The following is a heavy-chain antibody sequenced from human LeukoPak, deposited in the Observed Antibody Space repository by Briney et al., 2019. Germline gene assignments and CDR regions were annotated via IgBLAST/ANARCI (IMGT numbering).Heavy chain of an antibody. CDR2: IYTSGST. Sequence: PSETLSLTCTVSGGSISSGSYYWSWIRQPAGKGLEWIGRIYTSGSTHYNPSLESRVTISVDTSKNQFSLKLSSVTAADTAVYYCARDGLNTMVRGKIHYNYMDVWGKGTTVSISS. CDR1: GGSISSGSYY. D-gene: IGHD3-10*01. J-gene: IGHJ6*03. V-gene: IGHV4-61*02. CDR3: ARDGLNTMVRGKIHYNYMDV.